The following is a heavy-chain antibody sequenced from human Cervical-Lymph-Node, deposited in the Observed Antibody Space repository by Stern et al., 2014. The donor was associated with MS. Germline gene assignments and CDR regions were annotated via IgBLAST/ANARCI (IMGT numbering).Heavy chain of an antibody. V-gene: IGHV4-61*02. CDR3: ARDCRLRYFDNYGMDV. J-gene: IGHJ6*02. CDR1: GGSISSGSYY. CDR2: IYTSGST. D-gene: IGHD3-9*01. Sequence: QVQLQESGPGLVKPSQTLSLTCTVSGGSISSGSYYWSWIRQPAGKGLEWIGRIYTSGSTNYNTSLKSRVTISVDTSKNQFSLKRSSVTAADTAVYYCARDCRLRYFDNYGMDVWGQGTTVTVSS.